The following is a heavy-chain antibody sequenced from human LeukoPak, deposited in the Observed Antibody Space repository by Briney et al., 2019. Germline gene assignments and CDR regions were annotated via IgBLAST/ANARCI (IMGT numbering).Heavy chain of an antibody. CDR2: TSHGGNV. Sequence: SETLSLTCAVSGGSISTNTWWSWVRQPPGKGLEWIGQTSHGGNVDYTPSLKSRVTISVDKSKNQLSLKLNSVTAADSAVYYCAKHGGRYFDSWGQGTLVTVSS. V-gene: IGHV4-4*02. J-gene: IGHJ4*02. CDR3: AKHGGRYFDS. D-gene: IGHD4-23*01. CDR1: GGSISTNTW.